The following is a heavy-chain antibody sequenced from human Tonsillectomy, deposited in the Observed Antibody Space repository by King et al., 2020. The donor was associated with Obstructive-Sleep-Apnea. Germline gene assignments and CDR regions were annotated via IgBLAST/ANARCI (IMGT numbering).Heavy chain of an antibody. Sequence: QLVQSGAEVKKPGSSVKVSCKASGGTFSSYAISWVRQAPGQGLEWMGGIIPSFGTANYAQKFQGRFTITADGSTSTAYLELRSLRSEDTAVYYCAREFGGDGYNSGVYYFDYWGQGTLVTVSS. CDR3: AREFGGDGYNSGVYYFDY. V-gene: IGHV1-69*01. D-gene: IGHD5-24*01. CDR2: IIPSFGTA. J-gene: IGHJ4*02. CDR1: GGTFSSYA.